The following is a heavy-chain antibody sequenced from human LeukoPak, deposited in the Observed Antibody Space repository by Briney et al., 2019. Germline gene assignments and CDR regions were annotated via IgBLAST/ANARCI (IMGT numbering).Heavy chain of an antibody. Sequence: SETLSLTCTVSGGSISSGSYYWSWIRQPAWKGLEWIGRIYTSGSTNYNPSLKSRVTISVDTSKNQFSLKLSSVTAADTAVYYCARGVWFGELFFDYWGQGTLVTVSS. CDR2: IYTSGST. CDR1: GGSISSGSYY. CDR3: ARGVWFGELFFDY. D-gene: IGHD3-10*01. V-gene: IGHV4-61*02. J-gene: IGHJ4*02.